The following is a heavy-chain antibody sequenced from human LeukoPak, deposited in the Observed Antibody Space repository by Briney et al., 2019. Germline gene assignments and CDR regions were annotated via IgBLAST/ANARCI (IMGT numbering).Heavy chain of an antibody. CDR3: ARDLSEGSSGWYPIFDY. D-gene: IGHD6-19*01. CDR1: GGSISSYY. CDR2: IYYSGST. V-gene: IGHV4-59*12. J-gene: IGHJ4*02. Sequence: PSETLSLTCTVSGGSISSYYWSWIRQPPGKGLEWIGYIYYSGSTNYNPSLKSRVTISVDTSKNQFSLKLSSVTAADTAVYYCARDLSEGSSGWYPIFDYWGQGTLVTVSS.